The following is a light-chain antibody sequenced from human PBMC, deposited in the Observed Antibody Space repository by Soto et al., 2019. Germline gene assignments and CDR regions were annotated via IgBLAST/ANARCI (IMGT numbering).Light chain of an antibody. Sequence: QAVVTQSPSASASLGASVKLTCTLSSGHSTYAIAWRQQQPEKGPRYLMNLNSDGSHTKGDGIPDRFSGSSSGAERYLTISSLQSEDEADYYCQTWGTGIHVFGGGTKLTVL. CDR2: LNSDGSH. CDR3: QTWGTGIHV. V-gene: IGLV4-69*01. CDR1: SGHSTYA. J-gene: IGLJ2*01.